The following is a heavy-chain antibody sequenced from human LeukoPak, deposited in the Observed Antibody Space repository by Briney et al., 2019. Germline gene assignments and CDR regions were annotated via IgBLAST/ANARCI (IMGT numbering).Heavy chain of an antibody. CDR1: GFTFSGYW. J-gene: IGHJ4*02. Sequence: GGSLRLSCTVSGFTFSGYWMSWVRQLPGKGLEWVANINQDGTEKYYVDSVKGRFTISRDNAKNSLDLQMNSLRVEDTGIYYCVKVAKYYYGSETYYFFEHWGQGTPVTASS. CDR3: VKVAKYYYGSETYYFFEH. D-gene: IGHD3-10*01. CDR2: INQDGTEK. V-gene: IGHV3-7*01.